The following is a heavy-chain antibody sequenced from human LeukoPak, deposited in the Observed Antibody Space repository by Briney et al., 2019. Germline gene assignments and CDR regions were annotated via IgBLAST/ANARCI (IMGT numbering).Heavy chain of an antibody. Sequence: PGGSLRLSCTTSGFTFRTYWMHWVRQAPGKGLVWVSRINSDGSSTSYADSVKGRFTISRDNAKNTLYLQMNSMRAEDTALYYCTRDQAGAFDIWGQGTVVTVSS. CDR1: GFTFRTYW. J-gene: IGHJ3*02. V-gene: IGHV3-74*01. CDR2: INSDGSST. CDR3: TRDQAGAFDI. D-gene: IGHD3-10*01.